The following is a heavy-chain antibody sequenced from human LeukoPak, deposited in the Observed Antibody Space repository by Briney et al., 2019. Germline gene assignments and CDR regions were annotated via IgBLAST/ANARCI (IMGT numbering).Heavy chain of an antibody. CDR2: IKQDGSEK. J-gene: IGHJ4*02. D-gene: IGHD5-24*01. V-gene: IGHV3-7*01. Sequence: AGGSLRLSCAASGFTFSSYWMSWVRQAPGKGLEWVANIKQDGSEKYYVDSVKGRFTISRDNAKNSLYLQMNSLRAEDTAVYYRARDREMATPRPFDYWGQGTLVTVSS. CDR1: GFTFSSYW. CDR3: ARDREMATPRPFDY.